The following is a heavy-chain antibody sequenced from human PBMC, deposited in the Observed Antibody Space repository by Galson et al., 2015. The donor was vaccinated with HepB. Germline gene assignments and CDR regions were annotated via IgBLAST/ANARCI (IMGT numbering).Heavy chain of an antibody. CDR1: GFTFSSNA. J-gene: IGHJ4*02. D-gene: IGHD3-3*01. Sequence: SLRLSGAAAGFTFSSNAMHWVRQAPGKGLEWVAVISYDGSNKYYADSVKGRFTISRDNSKNTLYLQMNSLRAEDTAVYYCARGPYYDFWSGYSYYFDYWGQGTLVTVSS. CDR2: ISYDGSNK. CDR3: ARGPYYDFWSGYSYYFDY. V-gene: IGHV3-30-3*01.